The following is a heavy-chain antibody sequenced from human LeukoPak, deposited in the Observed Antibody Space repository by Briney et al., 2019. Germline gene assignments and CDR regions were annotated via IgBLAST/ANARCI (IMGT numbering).Heavy chain of an antibody. CDR1: GDSVSSNSVA. D-gene: IGHD6-13*01. Sequence: SQTLSLTCAISGDSVSSNSVAWNWIRQSPSRGLEWLGRTYYRSKWYNGYAVSVKSRITISPDTSKNQFSLQLKSVTPEDTAVYYCARYPGVAATRLDAFDSWGQGTMVTVSS. CDR3: ARYPGVAATRLDAFDS. CDR2: TYYRSKWYN. V-gene: IGHV6-1*01. J-gene: IGHJ3*02.